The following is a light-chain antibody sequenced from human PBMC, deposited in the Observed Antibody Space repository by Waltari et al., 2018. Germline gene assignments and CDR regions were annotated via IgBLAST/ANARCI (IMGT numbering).Light chain of an antibody. CDR2: KAF. V-gene: IGKV2-30*02. J-gene: IGKJ2*01. CDR1: QSLVHSDGNTY. Sequence: DVVMTQSPLSLPVTPGQPASISCWSSQSLVHSDGNTYLYWLQQRPGQPPRRLIYKAFNRDGGFPYRISGSGSGTDFTLKISRVEAEDVEVYYCRQGTHCPYTFGQGTKLE. CDR3: RQGTHCPYT.